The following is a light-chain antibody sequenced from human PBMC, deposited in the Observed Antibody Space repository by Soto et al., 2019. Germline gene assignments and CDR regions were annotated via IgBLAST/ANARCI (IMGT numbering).Light chain of an antibody. CDR1: QSVSSYY. Sequence: EIVLTQSPGTLSLSPGETATLSCRASQSVSSYYLAWYQQRPGQAPRLLIYGASSRATGIPDRFSGSGSGTDFTLTISRLEPEDFAVYYCQQYGSSPLFTFGPGTKVDFK. CDR3: QQYGSSPLFT. CDR2: GAS. J-gene: IGKJ3*01. V-gene: IGKV3-20*01.